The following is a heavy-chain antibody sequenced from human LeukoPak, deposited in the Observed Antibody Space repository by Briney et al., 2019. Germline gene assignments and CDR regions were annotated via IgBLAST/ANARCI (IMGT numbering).Heavy chain of an antibody. V-gene: IGHV3-23*01. Sequence: PGGSLRLSCAASGFTFSSYAMSWVRQAPGKGLEWVSGISGSGDSTYYADSVKGRFTISRDNFKNTLYLQMNSLRAEDTALYYCAKSFNCGGDCWSYFDYWGQGTLVTVSS. D-gene: IGHD2-21*02. J-gene: IGHJ4*02. CDR2: ISGSGDST. CDR1: GFTFSSYA. CDR3: AKSFNCGGDCWSYFDY.